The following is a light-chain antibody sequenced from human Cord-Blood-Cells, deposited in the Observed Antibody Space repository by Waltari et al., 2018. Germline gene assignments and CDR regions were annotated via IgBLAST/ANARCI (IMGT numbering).Light chain of an antibody. Sequence: QSALTQPASVSGSPGQSITISCTGTSSDVGGYNLVSWYQQHTGKAPKLMIYEVSKRPSGVSNRFSGSKSGNTASLTISGIQAEDEADYYCCSYAGNSTWVFGGGTKLTVL. CDR1: SSDVGGYNL. CDR2: EVS. V-gene: IGLV2-23*02. J-gene: IGLJ3*02. CDR3: CSYAGNSTWV.